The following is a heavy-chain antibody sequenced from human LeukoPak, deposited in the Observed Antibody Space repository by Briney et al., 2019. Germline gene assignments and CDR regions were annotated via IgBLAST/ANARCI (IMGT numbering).Heavy chain of an antibody. CDR1: GYTFTGYY. V-gene: IGHV1-2*02. CDR2: INPNSGGT. D-gene: IGHD3-10*01. J-gene: IGHJ5*02. Sequence: GASVKVSCKASGYTFTGYYMHWVRQAPGQGLEWMGWINPNSGGTNNAQKFQGRVTMTRDTSISTAYMELSRLRSDDTAVYYCARSYYGSGSYYLSWGQGTLVTVSS. CDR3: ARSYYGSGSYYLS.